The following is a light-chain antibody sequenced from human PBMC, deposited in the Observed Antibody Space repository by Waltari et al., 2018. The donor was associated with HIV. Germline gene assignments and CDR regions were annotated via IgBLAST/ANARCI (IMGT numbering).Light chain of an antibody. CDR2: AAS. CDR3: QQYGSSPQT. CDR1: QSVNSNS. V-gene: IGKV3-20*01. J-gene: IGKJ2*01. Sequence: EVVLTQSPDTLSLSPGEGAVLSCRASQSVNSNSLAWYQQKPGQAPRLLIFAASRRATGIPDRFSGSGSGTDFTLAISGLKPEDFATYYCQQYGSSPQTFGQGTKLEIK.